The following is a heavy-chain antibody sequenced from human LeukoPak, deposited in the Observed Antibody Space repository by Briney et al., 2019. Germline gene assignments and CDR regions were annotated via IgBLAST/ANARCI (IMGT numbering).Heavy chain of an antibody. V-gene: IGHV1-69*05. J-gene: IGHJ4*02. D-gene: IGHD3/OR15-3a*01. Sequence: SVKVSCKASGGTFSNGAISWVRQTPGQGLEWMGRVIPMFETTNCAPKFQGRVTITMDKGTQTAYMDLNRLTSEDTAIYFCARGPTSDLRTGFFFGYFDDWGQGTLITVSS. CDR2: VIPMFETT. CDR1: GGTFSNGA. CDR3: ARGPTSDLRTGFFFGYFDD.